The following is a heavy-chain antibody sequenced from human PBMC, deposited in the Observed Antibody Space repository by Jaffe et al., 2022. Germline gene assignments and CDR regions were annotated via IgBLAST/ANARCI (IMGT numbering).Heavy chain of an antibody. CDR3: ARSVEYSSSSDPYYFDY. D-gene: IGHD6-6*01. CDR1: GGSISSSSYY. CDR2: IYYSGST. J-gene: IGHJ4*02. V-gene: IGHV4-39*01. Sequence: QLQLQESGPGLVKPSETLSLTCTVSGGSISSSSYYWGWIRQPPGKGLEWIGSIYYSGSTYYNPSLKSRVTISVDTSKNQFSLKLSSVTAADTAVYYCARSVEYSSSSDPYYFDYWGQGTLVTVSS.